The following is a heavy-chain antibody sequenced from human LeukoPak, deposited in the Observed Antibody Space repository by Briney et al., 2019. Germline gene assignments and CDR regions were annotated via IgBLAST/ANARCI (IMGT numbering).Heavy chain of an antibody. CDR3: AKIPGSNYWYFDF. J-gene: IGHJ2*01. CDR2: IYSGGSI. D-gene: IGHD3-10*01. Sequence: PGGSLRLSCAASGFTVSSNYMSWVRQAPGKGLEWVSVIYSGGSIYYADSVKGRFSISRDNSRATLSLQINTLRGEDTAVYYCAKIPGSNYWYFDFWGRGTLVTVSS. CDR1: GFTVSSNY. V-gene: IGHV3-53*01.